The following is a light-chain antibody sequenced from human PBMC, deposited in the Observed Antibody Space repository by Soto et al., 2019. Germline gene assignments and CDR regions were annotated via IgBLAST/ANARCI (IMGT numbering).Light chain of an antibody. CDR2: AAS. CDR3: QTYNSAGT. Sequence: DIQMTQAPSTVSASVGDRDTITCRASQIISRWLAWYHQKPRKVPQLLIYAASPLPSGVPSRFSGSGSGTAFPLTISRLQPDDVAPYYSQTYNSAGTFGQGTKVDI. J-gene: IGKJ1*01. CDR1: QIISRW. V-gene: IGKV1-27*01.